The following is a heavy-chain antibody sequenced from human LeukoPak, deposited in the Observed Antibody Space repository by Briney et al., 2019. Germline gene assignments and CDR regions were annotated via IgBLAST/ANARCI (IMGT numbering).Heavy chain of an antibody. V-gene: IGHV3-7*01. D-gene: IGHD6-13*01. CDR1: GFTFSSYW. Sequence: GGTLRLSCAASGFTFSSYWMSWVRQAPGKGLEWVANIKQDGSEKYYVDSVKGRFTISRDNAKNSLYLQMNSLRAEDTAVYYCARREAAAGTGYYYYMDVWGKGTTVTVSS. CDR3: ARREAAAGTGYYYYMDV. J-gene: IGHJ6*03. CDR2: IKQDGSEK.